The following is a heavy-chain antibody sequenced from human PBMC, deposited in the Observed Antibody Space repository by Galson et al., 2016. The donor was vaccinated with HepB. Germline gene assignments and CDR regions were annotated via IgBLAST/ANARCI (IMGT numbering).Heavy chain of an antibody. Sequence: SLRLSCAASGISFDSHGMHWVRQAPGKGLEWVAVVWADGGNKYYADFVQDRFTISRDNSKNTLYLQMNSLRAEDTAVYYCAKDDDDYNDAFDIWGQGTMVTVSS. CDR2: VWADGGNK. CDR3: AKDDDDYNDAFDI. CDR1: GISFDSHG. J-gene: IGHJ3*02. V-gene: IGHV3-33*06. D-gene: IGHD5-24*01.